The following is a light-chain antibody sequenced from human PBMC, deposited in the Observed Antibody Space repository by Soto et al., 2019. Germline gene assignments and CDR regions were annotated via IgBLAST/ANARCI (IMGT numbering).Light chain of an antibody. J-gene: IGLJ1*01. CDR1: SSDVGRYNL. Sequence: QSALTQPASVSGSPGQSITISCTGTSSDVGRYNLVSWYQQHPGKAPKLMIYEVSKRPSGVSNRFSGSKSGNTASLTIPGLQAEDEADYYCCSYAGSSTFFYVFGTGTKVTVL. CDR3: CSYAGSSTFFYV. CDR2: EVS. V-gene: IGLV2-23*02.